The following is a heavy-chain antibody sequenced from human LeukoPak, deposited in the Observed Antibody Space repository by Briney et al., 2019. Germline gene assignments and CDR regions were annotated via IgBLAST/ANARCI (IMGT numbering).Heavy chain of an antibody. CDR2: INHSGST. V-gene: IGHV4-34*01. CDR1: GGSFSGYY. Sequence: SETLSLTCAVYGGSFSGYYWSWIRQPPGKGLEWIGEINHSGSTNYNPSLKSRVTISVDTSKNQFSLKLSSVTAADTAVYYCARDVLPSSSSWYQGYYYYYYMDVWGKGTTVTISS. D-gene: IGHD6-13*01. J-gene: IGHJ6*03. CDR3: ARDVLPSSSSWYQGYYYYYYMDV.